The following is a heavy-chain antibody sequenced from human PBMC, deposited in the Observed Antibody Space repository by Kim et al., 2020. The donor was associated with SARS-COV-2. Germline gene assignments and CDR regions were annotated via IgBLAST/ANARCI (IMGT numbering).Heavy chain of an antibody. CDR2: ISGSGGST. CDR1: GFTFSSYA. Sequence: GSLRLSCAASGFTFSSYAMSWVRQAPGKGLEWVSAISGSGGSTYYADSVKGRFTISRDNSKNTLYLQMNSLRAEDTAVYYCARMAMVRGVIITKYYYYGMDVWGQGTTVTVSS. CDR3: ARMAMVRGVIITKYYYYGMDV. V-gene: IGHV3-23*01. D-gene: IGHD3-10*01. J-gene: IGHJ6*02.